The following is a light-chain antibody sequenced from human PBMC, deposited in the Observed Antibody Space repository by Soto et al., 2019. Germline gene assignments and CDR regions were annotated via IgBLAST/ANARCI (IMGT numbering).Light chain of an antibody. CDR3: SAWDDRLNDMV. Sequence: QSVLIQPPSASGTPGQRVSISCSGSSSNIGSNTVNWYQQFPGTAPKLLIYSADQRPSGVPERFSGSKSGTSASLAISGLQSEDEADYYCSAWDDRLNDMVFGGGTKLTVL. CDR1: SSNIGSNT. V-gene: IGLV1-44*01. CDR2: SAD. J-gene: IGLJ2*01.